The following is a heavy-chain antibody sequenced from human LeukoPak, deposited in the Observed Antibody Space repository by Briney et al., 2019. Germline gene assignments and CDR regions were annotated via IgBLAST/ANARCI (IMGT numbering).Heavy chain of an antibody. Sequence: GASVKVSCKASGGTFSSYAISWVRQAPGQGLEWMGGIIPIFGTANYAQKFQGRVTITADESTSTAYMELSRLRSEDTAVYYCASNYDILPDYWGQGTLVTVSS. CDR3: ASNYDILPDY. CDR2: IIPIFGTA. CDR1: GGTFSSYA. V-gene: IGHV1-69*13. D-gene: IGHD3-9*01. J-gene: IGHJ4*02.